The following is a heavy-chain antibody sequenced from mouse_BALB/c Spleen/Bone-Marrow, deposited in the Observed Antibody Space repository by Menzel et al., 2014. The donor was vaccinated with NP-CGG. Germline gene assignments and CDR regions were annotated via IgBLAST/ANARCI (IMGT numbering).Heavy chain of an antibody. Sequence: EVKLMESGGGLVKPGGSLKLSCAAPGFTFSSYAMSWVRQTPEKRLEWVASISSGGSTYYPDSVKGRFTISRDNARNILCLQMSRLRSEDTAMYYCARARFYYGKLVDFWGQGTSVTVSS. J-gene: IGHJ4*01. CDR1: GFTFSSYA. CDR3: ARARFYYGKLVDF. V-gene: IGHV5-6-5*01. D-gene: IGHD1-1*01. CDR2: ISSGGST.